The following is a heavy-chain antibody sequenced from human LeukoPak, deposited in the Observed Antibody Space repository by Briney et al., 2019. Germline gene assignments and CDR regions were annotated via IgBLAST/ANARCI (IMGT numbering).Heavy chain of an antibody. V-gene: IGHV3-23*01. J-gene: IGHJ3*02. CDR2: SSGIGGST. CDR3: AKGGYCSSTSCCKKLFDI. CDR1: GFTLSKYA. D-gene: IGHD2-2*01. Sequence: GGSLTLSCAASGFTLSKYAMNWVRQAPGKGLGWVSASSGIGGSTYYADSVKGRFTISRDNSKNTLYLQMNSLRAEDTAVYYCAKGGYCSSTSCCKKLFDIWGQGTMVTVSS.